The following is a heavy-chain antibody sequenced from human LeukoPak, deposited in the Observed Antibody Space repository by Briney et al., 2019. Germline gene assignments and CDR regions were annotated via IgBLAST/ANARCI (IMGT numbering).Heavy chain of an antibody. CDR3: VKDVTEPHYYDSSGYFDY. V-gene: IGHV3-30*18. CDR1: GFTFDDYA. Sequence: GRSLRLSCAASGFTFDDYAMHWVRQAPGKGLEWVAVISYDGSNKYYADSVKGRFTISRDNSKNTLYLQMNSLRAEDTAVYYCVKDVTEPHYYDSSGYFDYWGQGTLVTVSS. CDR2: ISYDGSNK. J-gene: IGHJ4*02. D-gene: IGHD3-22*01.